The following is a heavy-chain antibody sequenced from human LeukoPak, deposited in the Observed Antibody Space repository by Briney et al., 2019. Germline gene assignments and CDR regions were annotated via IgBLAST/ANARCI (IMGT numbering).Heavy chain of an antibody. Sequence: GASVKVSCKASGYTFTSYGISWVRQAPGQGLEWMGGISAYNGNTNYAQKLQGRVTMTTDTSTSTAYMELRSLRSDDTAVYYCARSRGDIAVAHHEVWGQGTLVTVSS. V-gene: IGHV1-18*01. J-gene: IGHJ4*02. CDR3: ARSRGDIAVAHHEV. CDR1: GYTFTSYG. CDR2: ISAYNGNT. D-gene: IGHD6-19*01.